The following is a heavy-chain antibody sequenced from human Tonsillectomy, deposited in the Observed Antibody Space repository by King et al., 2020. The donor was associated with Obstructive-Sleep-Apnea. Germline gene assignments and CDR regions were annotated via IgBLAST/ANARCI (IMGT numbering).Heavy chain of an antibody. J-gene: IGHJ5*02. V-gene: IGHV3-66*01. D-gene: IGHD3-9*01. Sequence: VQLVESGGGLVQPGGSLRLSCVASGFTVSSNYMSLVRQAPGKGLEWLSVIYSGGTTYYADSVKGRFTNSRDNSKNTLFLQMNSLRVEDTTVYYCARGHYDILTGYYSSPWGQGTLVTVSS. CDR2: IYSGGTT. CDR3: ARGHYDILTGYYSSP. CDR1: GFTVSSNY.